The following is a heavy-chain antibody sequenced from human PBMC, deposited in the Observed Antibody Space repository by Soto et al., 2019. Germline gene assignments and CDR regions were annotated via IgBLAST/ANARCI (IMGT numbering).Heavy chain of an antibody. D-gene: IGHD3-22*01. V-gene: IGHV1-58*02. CDR1: GFTFTSSA. CDR3: AAVVINSRDY. J-gene: IGHJ4*02. Sequence: ASVKVSCKAPGFTFTSSAMQWVRQARGQRLEWIGWIVVGSGNTDYAQKFQERVTITRDMSTSTAYMELSSLRSEDTAVYYCAAVVINSRDYWGQGTLVTVSS. CDR2: IVVGSGNT.